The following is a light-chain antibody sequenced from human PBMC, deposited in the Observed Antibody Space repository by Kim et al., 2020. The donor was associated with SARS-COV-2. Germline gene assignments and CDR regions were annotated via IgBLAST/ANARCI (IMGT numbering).Light chain of an antibody. CDR3: QVWDSGTV. Sequence: VSVALGQTARITGGGNNIGNKKVHWNQQRPGQAPVLVIYRDNNRPSGIPERFSGSNSGRTATLTISGAQAGDEADYYCQVWDSGTVFGGGTKLTVL. J-gene: IGLJ2*01. CDR1: NIGNKK. V-gene: IGLV3-9*01. CDR2: RDN.